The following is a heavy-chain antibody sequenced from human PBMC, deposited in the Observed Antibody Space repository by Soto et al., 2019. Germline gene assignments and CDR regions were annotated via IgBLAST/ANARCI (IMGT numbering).Heavy chain of an antibody. CDR3: ARAHYGDYGYGMDV. CDR2: IYHSGTT. CDR1: GGSISSGGYS. Sequence: QLQLQESGSGLVKPSQTLSLTCAVSGGSISSGGYSWSWIRQTPGKGLEWIGYIYHSGTTYYSPSLKSRVTISVDRPKNQFSLKLSSVTAADTAVYYCARAHYGDYGYGMDVWGQGTTVTVSS. D-gene: IGHD4-17*01. J-gene: IGHJ6*02. V-gene: IGHV4-30-2*01.